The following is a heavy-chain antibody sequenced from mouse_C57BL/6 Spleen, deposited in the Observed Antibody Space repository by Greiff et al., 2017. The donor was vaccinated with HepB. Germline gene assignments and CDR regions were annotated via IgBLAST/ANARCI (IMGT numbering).Heavy chain of an antibody. D-gene: IGHD1-1*01. J-gene: IGHJ3*01. CDR1: GYTFTSYW. Sequence: QVQLQQPGAELVMPGASVKLSCKASGYTFTSYWMHWVKQRPGQGLEWIGEIDPSDSYTNYNQKFKGKSTLTVAKSSSTAYMQLSSLTSKDSAVYYCARVHYYGSSYSWFAYWGQGTLVTVSA. CDR3: ARVHYYGSSYSWFAY. V-gene: IGHV1-69*01. CDR2: IDPSDSYT.